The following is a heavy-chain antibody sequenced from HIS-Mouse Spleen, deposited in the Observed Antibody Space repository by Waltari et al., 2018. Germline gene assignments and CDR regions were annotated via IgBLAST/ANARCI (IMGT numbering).Heavy chain of an antibody. CDR3: ARIAEGYSSGWYAFDY. Sequence: QVTLRESGPALVKPTQTLTLTCTFSGFTPSTRGMSGSWTLQPPGKALEWLARIDWDDDKYYSTSLKTRLTISKDTSKNQVVLTMTNMDPVDTATYYCARIAEGYSSGWYAFDYWGQGTLVTVSS. J-gene: IGHJ4*02. CDR2: IDWDDDK. D-gene: IGHD6-19*01. CDR1: GFTPSTRGMS. V-gene: IGHV2-70*15.